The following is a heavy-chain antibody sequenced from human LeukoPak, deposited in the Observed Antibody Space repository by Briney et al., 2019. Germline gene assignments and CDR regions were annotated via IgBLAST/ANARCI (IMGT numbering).Heavy chain of an antibody. V-gene: IGHV1-2*02. J-gene: IGHJ4*02. CDR2: INPNSGGT. CDR3: AAEPSATWLQPKSATAIDY. D-gene: IGHD5-24*01. Sequence: GASVKVSCKASGGTFSSYAISWVRQAPGQGLEWMGWINPNSGGTNYAQKFQGRVTMTRDTSISTAYMELSRLRSDDTAVYYCAAEPSATWLQPKSATAIDYWGQGTLVTASS. CDR1: GGTFSSYA.